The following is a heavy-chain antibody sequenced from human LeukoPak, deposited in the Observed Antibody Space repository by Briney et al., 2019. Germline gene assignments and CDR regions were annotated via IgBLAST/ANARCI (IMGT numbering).Heavy chain of an antibody. D-gene: IGHD1-26*01. V-gene: IGHV3-53*05. CDR1: GFTVSGYY. J-gene: IGHJ4*02. Sequence: GGSLRLSCVASGFTVSGYYMSWVRQAPGKGLQWVSVIYSDGSTYYADSVKGRFTISRDNSKNTLYLQMNSLRAEDTAVYYCAKAYSGSYFDYWGQGTLVTVSS. CDR3: AKAYSGSYFDY. CDR2: IYSDGST.